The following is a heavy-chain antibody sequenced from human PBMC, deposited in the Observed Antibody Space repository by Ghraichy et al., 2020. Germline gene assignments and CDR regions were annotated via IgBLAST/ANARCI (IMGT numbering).Heavy chain of an antibody. V-gene: IGHV1-2*02. D-gene: IGHD3-9*01. CDR1: GYTFSDYY. CDR3: ARERQKPTYYFDSSVSDH. CDR2: INPKSGDT. J-gene: IGHJ4*02. Sequence: ALVKVSCKASGYTFSDYYIHWVRQAPGQGLEWMGWINPKSGDTNYAQIFQGRVTMTTKKSIGTAYMELRRLRFGDTAVYYCARERQKPTYYFDSSVSDHWGQGTLVTVS.